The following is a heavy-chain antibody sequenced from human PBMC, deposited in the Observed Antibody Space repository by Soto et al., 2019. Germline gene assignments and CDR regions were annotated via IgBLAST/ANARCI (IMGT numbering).Heavy chain of an antibody. Sequence: GGSLRLSCAASGFTFDDYAMHWVRQAPGKGLEWVSGISWNSGSIGYADSVKGRFTISRDNAKNSLYLQMNSLRAEDTALYYCAKDIFVVVPAVMGPAFDIWGQGTMVTVSS. CDR1: GFTFDDYA. D-gene: IGHD2-2*01. CDR3: AKDIFVVVPAVMGPAFDI. V-gene: IGHV3-9*01. J-gene: IGHJ3*02. CDR2: ISWNSGSI.